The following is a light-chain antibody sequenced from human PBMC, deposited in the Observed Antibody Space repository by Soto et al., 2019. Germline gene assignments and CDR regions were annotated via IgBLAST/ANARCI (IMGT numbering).Light chain of an antibody. CDR3: HQYNNWPRT. CDR1: QSVSTN. J-gene: IGKJ1*01. Sequence: EVVMTQSPVTLSLSPGERATLSCRASQSVSTNLAWYQQKPGQAPRLLIYGASTRAIGIPARFSGGGSGTEFSLTISSLQSEDFALYFCHQYNNWPRTFGQGTKVDIK. V-gene: IGKV3-15*01. CDR2: GAS.